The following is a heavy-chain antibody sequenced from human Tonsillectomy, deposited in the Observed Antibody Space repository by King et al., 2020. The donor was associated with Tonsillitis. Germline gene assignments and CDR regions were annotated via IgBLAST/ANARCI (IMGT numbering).Heavy chain of an antibody. Sequence: VQLVESGGGLVQPGGSLRLSCAASGFTFSSYWMHWVRQAPGKGLVWVSRINSDGSSTSYADSVKGRFTISRDNAKNTLYLKMNSLRAEDTAVYYCARVAYCGGDCYGGAFDYWGQGTLVTVSS. J-gene: IGHJ4*02. CDR2: INSDGSST. CDR3: ARVAYCGGDCYGGAFDY. V-gene: IGHV3-74*01. D-gene: IGHD2-21*02. CDR1: GFTFSSYW.